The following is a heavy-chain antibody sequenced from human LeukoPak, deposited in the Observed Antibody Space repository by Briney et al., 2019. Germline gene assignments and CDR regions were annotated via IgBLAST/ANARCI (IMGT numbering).Heavy chain of an antibody. J-gene: IGHJ4*02. Sequence: SETLSLTCAVSGGSISSGGYSRSWIRQPPGKGLEWIGYIYHSGSTYYNPSLKSRATISVDRSKNQFSLKLSSVTAADTAVYYCARAPGPFGVASMSYFDYWGQGTLVTVSS. D-gene: IGHD3-3*01. CDR1: GGSISSGGYS. V-gene: IGHV4-30-2*01. CDR2: IYHSGST. CDR3: ARAPGPFGVASMSYFDY.